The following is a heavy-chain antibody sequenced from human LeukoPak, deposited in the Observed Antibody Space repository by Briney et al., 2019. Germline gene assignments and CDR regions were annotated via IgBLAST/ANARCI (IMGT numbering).Heavy chain of an antibody. CDR3: AKPPTTVTPLGYYYYYGMDV. V-gene: IGHV3-30*18. J-gene: IGHJ6*02. CDR2: ISYDGSNK. D-gene: IGHD4-17*01. CDR1: GFTFSSYG. Sequence: GGSLRLSCAASGFTFSSYGMHWVRQAPGKGLEWVAVISYDGSNKYYADSVKGRFTISRDNSKNTLYLQMNSLRAEDTAVYYCAKPPTTVTPLGYYYYYGMDVWGQGTTVTVSS.